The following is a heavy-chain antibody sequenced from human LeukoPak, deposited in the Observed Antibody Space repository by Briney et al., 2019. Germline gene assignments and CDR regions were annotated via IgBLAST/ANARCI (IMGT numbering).Heavy chain of an antibody. CDR1: GFTFSSYS. CDR3: AGVGAVAYFDYFDY. Sequence: GGSLRLSCSASGFTFSSYSMNWVRQAPGKGLEWVSSISSSSSYIYYADSVKGRFTISRDNAKNSLYLQMNSLRAEDTAVYYCAGVGAVAYFDYFDYWGQGTLVTVSS. CDR2: ISSSSSYI. J-gene: IGHJ4*02. D-gene: IGHD6-19*01. V-gene: IGHV3-21*01.